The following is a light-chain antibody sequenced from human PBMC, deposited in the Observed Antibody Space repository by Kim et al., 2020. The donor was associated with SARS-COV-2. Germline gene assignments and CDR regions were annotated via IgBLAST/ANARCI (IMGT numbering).Light chain of an antibody. J-gene: IGLJ2*01. CDR3: QAWDSSTVV. CDR2: QDS. V-gene: IGLV3-1*01. Sequence: SYELTQPPSVSVSPGQTASITCSGDKLGDKYACWYQQKPGQSPVLVIYQDSKRPSGIPERFSGSNSGNTATLTISGTQAMDEADYYYQAWDSSTVVFCGG. CDR1: KLGDKY.